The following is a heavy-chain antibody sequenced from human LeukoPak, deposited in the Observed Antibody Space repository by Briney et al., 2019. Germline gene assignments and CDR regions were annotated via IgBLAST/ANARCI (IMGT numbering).Heavy chain of an antibody. CDR3: ARGGATTLFGY. D-gene: IGHD1-26*01. V-gene: IGHV3-64*01. J-gene: IGHJ4*02. CDR2: ITSNGDKT. Sequence: GGSLRLSCAASGFTFSSYAMHWVRQAPGKGLEYVSAITSNGDKTYYGNSVKGRFTISRDNSKNTLYLQMGSLGIEDMAVYYCARGGATTLFGYWGQGTLVTVSS. CDR1: GFTFSSYA.